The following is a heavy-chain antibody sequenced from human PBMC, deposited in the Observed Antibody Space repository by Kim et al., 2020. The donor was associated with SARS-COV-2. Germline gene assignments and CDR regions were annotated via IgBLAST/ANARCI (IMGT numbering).Heavy chain of an antibody. CDR1: GFTFSIYA. CDR3: VREDIVATPYFDY. D-gene: IGHD5-12*01. J-gene: IGHJ4*02. V-gene: IGHV3-64D*06. Sequence: GGSLRLSCSASGFTFSIYAMNWVRQAPGKGLEYVSAISHNGGSTNYADSVKGRFTISRDNSKNTLYLQMSSLRAEDTAVYYCVREDIVATPYFDYWGQGTLVTVSS. CDR2: ISHNGGST.